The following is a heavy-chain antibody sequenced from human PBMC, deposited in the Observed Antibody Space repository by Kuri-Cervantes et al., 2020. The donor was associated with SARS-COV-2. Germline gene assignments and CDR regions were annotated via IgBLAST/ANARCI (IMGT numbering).Heavy chain of an antibody. V-gene: IGHV1-46*01. J-gene: IGHJ4*02. CDR3: ARGGHSSTATPEFDY. CDR1: GYTFTGYY. CDR2: INPSGGST. Sequence: ASVKVSCKASGYTFTGYYMHWVRQAPGQGLEWMGIINPSGGSTSYAQKFQGRVTMTRDTSTSTVYMELSSLRSEDTAVYYCARGGHSSTATPEFDYWGQGTLVTVSS. D-gene: IGHD6-13*01.